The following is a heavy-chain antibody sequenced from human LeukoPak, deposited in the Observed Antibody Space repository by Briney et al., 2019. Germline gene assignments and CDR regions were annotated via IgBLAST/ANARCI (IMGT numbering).Heavy chain of an antibody. CDR2: IYHSGST. D-gene: IGHD3-16*02. CDR3: AGYDYVWGSYRFDY. V-gene: IGHV4-38-2*02. Sequence: PSETLSLTCSVSGYSISSGYYWGWIRQPPGKGLEWIGSIYHSGSTYYNPSLKSRVTISVDTSKNQFSLKLSSVTAADTAVYYCAGYDYVWGSYRFDYWGQGTLVTVSS. J-gene: IGHJ4*02. CDR1: GYSISSGYY.